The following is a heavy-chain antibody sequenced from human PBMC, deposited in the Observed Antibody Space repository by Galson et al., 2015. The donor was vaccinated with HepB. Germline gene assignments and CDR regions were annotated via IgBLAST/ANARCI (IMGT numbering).Heavy chain of an antibody. J-gene: IGHJ4*02. V-gene: IGHV3-23*01. CDR2: LSGSGAAT. Sequence: SLRLSCAASGFIFSNDAVSWVRQAPGRGLEWVSGLSGSGAATYYADSVKGRFTISRDNSKNTLYLQMNSLRAEDTAVYYCAKVDYGDLGSFDFWGQGTLVTVSS. CDR1: GFIFSNDA. D-gene: IGHD4-17*01. CDR3: AKVDYGDLGSFDF.